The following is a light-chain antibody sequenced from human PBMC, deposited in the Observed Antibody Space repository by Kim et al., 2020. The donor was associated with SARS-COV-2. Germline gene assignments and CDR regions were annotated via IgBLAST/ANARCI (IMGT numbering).Light chain of an antibody. V-gene: IGLV3-21*04. CDR3: QVWDSSSWV. J-gene: IGLJ3*02. CDR2: YDS. CDR1: NIGSKS. Sequence: VAPGKTARITCGGNNIGSKSVHWYQQKPGQAPVLVIYYDSDRPAGIPELFSGSNSGNTATLTISRVEAGDEADYYCQVWDSSSWVFGGGTKLTVL.